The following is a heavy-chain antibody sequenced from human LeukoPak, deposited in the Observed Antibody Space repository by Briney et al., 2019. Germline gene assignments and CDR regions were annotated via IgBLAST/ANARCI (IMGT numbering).Heavy chain of an antibody. CDR2: INPSGGST. J-gene: IGHJ4*02. Sequence: GASVKVSCKASGYTFTSYYMHWVRQAPGQGLEWMGIINPSGGSTSYAQKFQGRVTITADKSTRTAYMELSSLRSDDTAMFYCARDIRTGDNYFDYWGQGTLVTVSP. CDR1: GYTFTSYY. CDR3: ARDIRTGDNYFDY. V-gene: IGHV1-46*01. D-gene: IGHD1-14*01.